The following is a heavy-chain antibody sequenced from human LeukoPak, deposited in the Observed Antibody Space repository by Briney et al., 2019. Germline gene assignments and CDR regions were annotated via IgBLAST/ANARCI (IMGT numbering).Heavy chain of an antibody. Sequence: SETLSLTCTVSGGSISSYYWSWIPQPPGKGLEWIGYIYYSGSTNYNPSLKSRVTISVDTSKNQFSLKLSSVTAADTAVYYCAGSTTYYDSSAADAFDIWGQGTMVTVSS. V-gene: IGHV4-59*08. CDR2: IYYSGST. D-gene: IGHD3-22*01. J-gene: IGHJ3*02. CDR1: GGSISSYY. CDR3: AGSTTYYDSSAADAFDI.